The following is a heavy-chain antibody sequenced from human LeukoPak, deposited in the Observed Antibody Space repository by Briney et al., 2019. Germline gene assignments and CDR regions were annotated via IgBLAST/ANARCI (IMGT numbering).Heavy chain of an antibody. CDR3: AELGITMIGGV. D-gene: IGHD3-10*02. CDR2: ISWNSGSI. J-gene: IGHJ6*04. CDR1: GFTFDDYA. V-gene: IGHV3-9*01. Sequence: SLRLSCAASGFTFDDYAMHWVRQAPGKGLEWVSGISWNSGSIGYADSVKGRFTISRDNAKNSLYPQMNSLRAEDTAVYYCAELGITMIGGVWGKGTTVTISS.